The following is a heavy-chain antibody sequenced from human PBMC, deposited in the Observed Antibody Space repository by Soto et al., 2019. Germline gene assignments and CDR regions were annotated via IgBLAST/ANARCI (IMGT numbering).Heavy chain of an antibody. Sequence: QVRLQEWGPGLVKPSQTLSLKCSVSGASITTVGRYWSWIRQLPGQGLEWIGDIYFSGNTYYNASRKSRITISVNAAKNQFSLNLSSVSVADTAVYYCAQALVFTGGDGFDIWGQGRLVTVSS. CDR1: GASITTVGRY. CDR2: IYFSGNT. CDR3: AQALVFTGGDGFDI. J-gene: IGHJ3*02. D-gene: IGHD1-1*01. V-gene: IGHV4-31*02.